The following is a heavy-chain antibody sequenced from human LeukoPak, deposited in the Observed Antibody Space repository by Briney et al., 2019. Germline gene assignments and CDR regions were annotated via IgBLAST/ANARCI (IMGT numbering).Heavy chain of an antibody. CDR3: AKANWVSNADAVW. Sequence: GGSLRLSCAAVGFTFSTYAMSWVRQSPARGLEWVSSIRGGGDTSYADSVKGRFTLSRDDSRNTVFLQLNNLRVEDTAIYYCAKANWVSNADAVWWGQGTVVTVSS. CDR2: IRGGGDT. J-gene: IGHJ4*02. CDR1: GFTFSTYA. D-gene: IGHD1-1*01. V-gene: IGHV3-23*01.